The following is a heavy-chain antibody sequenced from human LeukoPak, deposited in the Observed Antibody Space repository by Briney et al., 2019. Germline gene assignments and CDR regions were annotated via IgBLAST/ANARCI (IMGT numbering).Heavy chain of an antibody. CDR1: GFTFSTHV. V-gene: IGHV3-30-3*01. D-gene: IGHD2-15*01. Sequence: GGSLSLSCAASGFTFSTHVMHWFRQAPGKGLEWVAIISYDGSNKYYGDSVKGRITISRDNSENTLFLQLNSLRAEDTAVYYCARDYSGGLDYWGQGTLVTVSS. CDR2: ISYDGSNK. J-gene: IGHJ4*02. CDR3: ARDYSGGLDY.